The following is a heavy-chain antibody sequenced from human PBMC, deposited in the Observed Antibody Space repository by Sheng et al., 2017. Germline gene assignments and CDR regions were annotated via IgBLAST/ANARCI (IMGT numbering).Heavy chain of an antibody. V-gene: IGHV3-21*01. CDR2: ISSSSSYI. J-gene: IGHJ6*03. CDR3: ARSSVYCSSTSCLTRYYYYYMDV. Sequence: EVQLVESGGGLVKPGGSLRLSCAASGFTFSSYSMNWVRQAPGKGLEWVSSISSSSSYIYYADSVKGRFTISRDNAKNSLYLQMNSLRAEDTAVYYCARSSVYCSSTSCLTRYYYYYMDVWGKGTTVTVSS. CDR1: GFTFSSYS. D-gene: IGHD2-2*01.